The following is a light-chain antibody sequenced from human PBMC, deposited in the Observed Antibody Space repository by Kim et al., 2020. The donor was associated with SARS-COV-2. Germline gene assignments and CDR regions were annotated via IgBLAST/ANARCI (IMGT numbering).Light chain of an antibody. CDR3: NSRGTSGNHLVV. CDR1: GIKIYY. Sequence: GRRLSNTVGADGIKIYYAYWYQQKPGQALVLVIYGKNNRPRGIPDRCSGSSSLNTASLTITGAQAEDEADYYCNSRGTSGNHLVVFGGGTQLTVL. CDR2: GKN. J-gene: IGLJ2*01. V-gene: IGLV3-19*01.